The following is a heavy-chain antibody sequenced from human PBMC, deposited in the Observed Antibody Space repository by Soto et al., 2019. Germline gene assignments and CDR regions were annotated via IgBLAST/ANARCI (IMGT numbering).Heavy chain of an antibody. D-gene: IGHD3-3*01. J-gene: IGHJ3*02. CDR3: ARSVRSTPDAFDI. CDR2: INPNSGGT. V-gene: IGHV1-2*04. CDR1: GYTFTGYY. Sequence: GASVKVSCKASGYTFTGYYMHWVRQAPGQGLEWMGWINPNSGGTNYAQKFQGWVTMTRDTSISTAYMELSRLRSDDTAVYYCARSVRSTPDAFDIWGQGTMVTVSS.